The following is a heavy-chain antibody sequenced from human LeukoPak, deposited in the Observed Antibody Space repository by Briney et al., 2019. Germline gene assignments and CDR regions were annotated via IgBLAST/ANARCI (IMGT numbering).Heavy chain of an antibody. CDR1: GYTFTSYG. CDR3: ARAEYSSSSWGLDY. D-gene: IGHD6-6*01. J-gene: IGHJ4*02. V-gene: IGHV1-69*13. Sequence: ASVKVSCKASGYTFTSYGISWVRQAPGQGLEWMGGIIPIFGTANYAQKFQGRVTITADESTSTAYMELSSLRSEDTAVYYCARAEYSSSSWGLDYWGQGTLVTVSS. CDR2: IIPIFGTA.